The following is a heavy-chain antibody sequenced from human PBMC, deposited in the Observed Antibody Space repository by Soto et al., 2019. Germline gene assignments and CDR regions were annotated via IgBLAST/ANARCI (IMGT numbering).Heavy chain of an antibody. CDR3: ARGYSSGWPSYYYYYYGMDV. CDR1: GYSFTSYW. CDR2: IDPSDSYT. J-gene: IGHJ6*02. D-gene: IGHD6-19*01. Sequence: GESLKISCKGSGYSFTSYWISWVRQMPGKGLEWMGRIDPSDSYTNYSPSFQGHVTISADKSISTAYLQWSSLKASDTAMYYCARGYSSGWPSYYYYYYGMDVWGQGTTVTVSS. V-gene: IGHV5-10-1*01.